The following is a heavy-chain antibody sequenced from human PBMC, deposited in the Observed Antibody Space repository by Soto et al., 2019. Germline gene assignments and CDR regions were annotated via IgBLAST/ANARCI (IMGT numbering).Heavy chain of an antibody. CDR3: AKLYPAGSETYLGGFDN. D-gene: IGHD3-16*01. J-gene: IGHJ4*02. CDR1: RFTFSSYG. V-gene: IGHV3-30*18. Sequence: GGSLRLSCAASRFTFSSYGMHWVRQAPGKGLEWVALISHDGRNKYYADSVKGRFTISRDNSKNTLYLQMNSLRPDDTAVYYCAKLYPAGSETYLGGFDNWGQGTLVTVPQ. CDR2: ISHDGRNK.